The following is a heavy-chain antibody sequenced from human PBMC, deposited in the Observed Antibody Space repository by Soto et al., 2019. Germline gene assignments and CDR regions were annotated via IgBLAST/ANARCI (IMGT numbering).Heavy chain of an antibody. CDR3: ARGLYCSSTGCLAPADY. CDR1: GFTFNTYG. CDR2: ISYDGSRK. Sequence: LRLSCAASGFTFNTYGMHWVRQAPGKGLEWVALISYDGSRKYYADSVKGRFTVSRDNSKNTLHLQMSSLRVDDTAVYYCARGLYCSSTGCLAPADYWGQGTPVTVSS. V-gene: IGHV3-30*03. D-gene: IGHD2-2*01. J-gene: IGHJ4*02.